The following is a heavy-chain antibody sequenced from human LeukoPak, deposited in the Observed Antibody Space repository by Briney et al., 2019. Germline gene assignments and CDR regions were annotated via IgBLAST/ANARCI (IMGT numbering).Heavy chain of an antibody. CDR3: AREPLSPQSGATYYFDY. CDR1: GGTFSSYA. V-gene: IGHV1-69*05. J-gene: IGHJ4*02. D-gene: IGHD1-26*01. Sequence: SVKVSCKASGGTFSSYAISWVRQAPGQGLEWMGGIIPIFGTANYAQKFQGRVTITTDESASTAYMELSSLRSEDTAVYYCAREPLSPQSGATYYFDYWGQGTLVTVSS. CDR2: IIPIFGTA.